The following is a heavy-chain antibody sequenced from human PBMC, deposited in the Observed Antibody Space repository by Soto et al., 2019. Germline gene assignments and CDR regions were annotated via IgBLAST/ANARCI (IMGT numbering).Heavy chain of an antibody. Sequence: PSETLSLTCTVSGGSISSGDYYWSWIRQPPGKGLEWIGYIYYSGSTYYNPSLKSRVTISVDTSKNQFSLKLSSVTAADTAVYYCAREVKGVAMVPLHFDYWGQGTLVTVSS. CDR3: AREVKGVAMVPLHFDY. CDR1: GGSISSGDYY. V-gene: IGHV4-30-4*01. D-gene: IGHD3-10*01. CDR2: IYYSGST. J-gene: IGHJ4*02.